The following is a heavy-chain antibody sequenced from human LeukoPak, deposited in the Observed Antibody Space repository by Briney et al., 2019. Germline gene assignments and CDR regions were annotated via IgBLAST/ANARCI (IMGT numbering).Heavy chain of an antibody. V-gene: IGHV1-18*01. Sequence: ASVKVSCKASGYTFPNFGITWVRHAPGQGLEWMGWISPNSGNTKSAQKFQGRVTMTTDTSTSTAYMELRSLRSDDTAVYYCARQGVTAAEDNYFYYYMDFWGKGTTVTVSS. CDR3: ARQGVTAAEDNYFYYYMDF. D-gene: IGHD6-13*01. J-gene: IGHJ6*03. CDR2: ISPNSGNT. CDR1: GYTFPNFG.